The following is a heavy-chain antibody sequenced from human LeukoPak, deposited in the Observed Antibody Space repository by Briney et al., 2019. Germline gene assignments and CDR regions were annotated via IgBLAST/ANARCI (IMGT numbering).Heavy chain of an antibody. CDR3: ARGGVDY. D-gene: IGHD3-10*01. Sequence: GGSLRLSCAASGFTFSNYGMHWVRQAPGKGLEWVAVISYDGSNKYYADSVKGRFTVSRGNAKNTLYLQMNSLRAEDTAVYYCARGGVDYWGQGTLVTVSS. V-gene: IGHV3-30*03. CDR1: GFTFSNYG. CDR2: ISYDGSNK. J-gene: IGHJ4*02.